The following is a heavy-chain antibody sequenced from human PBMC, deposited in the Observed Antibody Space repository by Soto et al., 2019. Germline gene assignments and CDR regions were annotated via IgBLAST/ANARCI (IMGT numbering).Heavy chain of an antibody. D-gene: IGHD6-6*01. J-gene: IGHJ4*02. CDR2: IYYGGNT. Sequence: QLQLQESGPGLVKPSETLSLTCSVSGDSINSDNYYWGWIRQPPGKGLERIGSIYYGGNTYYNPSLKTRVTISLDKSKSQFSLKLNSVTAADSAVYFCARLEGLATSSYYFDYWGQGTLVTVSS. V-gene: IGHV4-39*01. CDR3: ARLEGLATSSYYFDY. CDR1: GDSINSDNYY.